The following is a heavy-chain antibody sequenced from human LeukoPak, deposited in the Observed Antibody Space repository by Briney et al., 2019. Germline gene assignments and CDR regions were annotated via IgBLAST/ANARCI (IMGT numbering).Heavy chain of an antibody. J-gene: IGHJ2*01. V-gene: IGHV4-59*08. CDR2: IYYSGST. CDR3: ARHPYYSFWAGYFVDL. D-gene: IGHD3/OR15-3a*01. Sequence: SETLSHTCGVSGGSQCCTHWWSRVRQPPGKGLEWIGYIYYSGSTNYNPSLKSRVTISVVSSKNQFSLKLSSVTAADTAVYYCARHPYYSFWAGYFVDLWGRGTLVTVSS. CDR1: GGSQCCTHW.